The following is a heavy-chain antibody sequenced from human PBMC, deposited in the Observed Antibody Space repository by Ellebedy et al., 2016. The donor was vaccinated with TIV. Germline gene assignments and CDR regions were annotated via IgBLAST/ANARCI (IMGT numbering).Heavy chain of an antibody. CDR2: NRSKVNNYAT. CDR3: YVKGDNNEYDMDV. D-gene: IGHD1/OR15-1a*01. CDR1: GFTFSGSA. V-gene: IGHV3-73*01. J-gene: IGHJ6*02. Sequence: GESLKISCAASGFTFSGSATHWVRPASGKGHEWVGRNRSKVNNYATAFAASVQVRFPISRDDLKNTAYLQMNSLRTEDTAVYYCYVKGDNNEYDMDVWGQGTTVTVSS.